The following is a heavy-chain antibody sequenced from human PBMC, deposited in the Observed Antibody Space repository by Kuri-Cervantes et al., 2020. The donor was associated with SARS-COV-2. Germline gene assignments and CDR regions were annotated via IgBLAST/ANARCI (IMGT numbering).Heavy chain of an antibody. V-gene: IGHV3-23*01. CDR1: GFTFSSYA. CDR2: ISDSGDST. Sequence: GESLKISCAASGFTFSSYAMSWVRQAPGQGLEWVSGISDSGDSTNYADSVKGRFTISRDNSKNTLYLQMNSLRAEDTAVYYCSLSSSSVYYYYMDVWGKGTTVTVSS. D-gene: IGHD6-13*01. J-gene: IGHJ6*03. CDR3: SLSSSSVYYYYMDV.